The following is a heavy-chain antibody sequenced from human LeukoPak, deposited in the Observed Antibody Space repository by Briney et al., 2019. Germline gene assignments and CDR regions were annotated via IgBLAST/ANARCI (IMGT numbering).Heavy chain of an antibody. CDR1: GFTFSSYW. J-gene: IGHJ5*02. CDR3: ARELRFLEWSNWFDP. V-gene: IGHV3-7*01. Sequence: GGSLRLSCAASGFTFSSYWMSWVRQAPGKGLEGVANIKQDGSEKYYVDSVKGRFTISRDNAKNSLYLQMNSLRAEDTAVYYCARELRFLEWSNWFDPWGQGTLVTVSS. CDR2: IKQDGSEK. D-gene: IGHD3-3*01.